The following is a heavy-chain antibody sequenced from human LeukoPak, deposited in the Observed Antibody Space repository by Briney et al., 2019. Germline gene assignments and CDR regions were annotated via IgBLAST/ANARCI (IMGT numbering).Heavy chain of an antibody. V-gene: IGHV4-34*01. CDR2: INHSGST. D-gene: IGHD5-24*01. CDR1: GGSFSGYR. CDR3: ARRPDGFDY. Sequence: SETLSLTCDVYGGSFSGYRWSWIRQTPGKGLEWIGEINHSGSTNYNPSLKSRVTISVDTSKNQFSLKVSSVTAADTAVYYCARRPDGFDYWGQGTLVTVSS. J-gene: IGHJ4*02.